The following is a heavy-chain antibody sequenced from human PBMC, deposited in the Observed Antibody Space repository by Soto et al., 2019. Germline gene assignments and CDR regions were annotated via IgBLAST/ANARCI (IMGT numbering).Heavy chain of an antibody. D-gene: IGHD6-19*01. CDR3: AKMTSSGWYDPVFH. CDR2: ISGTSSNI. CDR1: GFSFSDYY. J-gene: IGHJ4*02. Sequence: QVQLVESGGGLVKTRGSLRLSCVASGFSFSDYYMSWLRQAPGKGLEWIAYISGTSSNIYYGDSVKGRFTISRDNAENSVFLQMNNLRAEYTARYYCAKMTSSGWYDPVFHWGQGTLVTVSS. V-gene: IGHV3-11*01.